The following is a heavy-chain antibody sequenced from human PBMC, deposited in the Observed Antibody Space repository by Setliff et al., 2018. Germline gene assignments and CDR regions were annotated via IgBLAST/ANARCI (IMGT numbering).Heavy chain of an antibody. V-gene: IGHV4-4*07. CDR2: IYIGGSA. CDR1: GGSISSYY. J-gene: IGHJ4*02. CDR3: ARGYGYSSGWYRVYFDY. D-gene: IGHD6-19*01. Sequence: SETLSLTCTVSGGSISSYYWSWIRQPAGKGLEWIGHIYIGGSANYNPSLKSRVTISVDTSKNQFSLKLSSVTAADTAVYYCARGYGYSSGWYRVYFDYWGQGTLVTVSS.